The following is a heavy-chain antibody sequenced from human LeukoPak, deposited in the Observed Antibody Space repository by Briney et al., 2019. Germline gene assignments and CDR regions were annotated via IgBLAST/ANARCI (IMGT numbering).Heavy chain of an antibody. D-gene: IGHD3-9*01. V-gene: IGHV5-51*01. CDR1: GYTIGSFGSYW. J-gene: IGHJ4*02. Sequence: GESLKISCKGSGYTIGSFGSYWIAWVRRMPGKGLEWMGSIYPIDSDTRYNPSFEGQVTVSVDRSISTAYLQRSSLKASDTAMYYCARVNSARWFFDYWGQGTLVTVSS. CDR3: ARVNSARWFFDY. CDR2: IYPIDSDT.